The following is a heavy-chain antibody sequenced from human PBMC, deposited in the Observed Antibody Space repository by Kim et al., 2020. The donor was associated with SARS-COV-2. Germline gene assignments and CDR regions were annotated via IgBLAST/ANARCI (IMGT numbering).Heavy chain of an antibody. CDR3: ARVGVY. CDR1: GFTFSSYA. D-gene: IGHD3-16*01. CDR2: ISYDGSNK. V-gene: IGHV3-30-3*01. Sequence: GGSLRLSCAASGFTFSSYAMHWVRQAPGKGLEWVAVISYDGSNKYYADSVKGRFTISRDNSKNTLYLQLNSLRAEDTAVYYCARVGVYWGQGTLVTVSS. J-gene: IGHJ4*02.